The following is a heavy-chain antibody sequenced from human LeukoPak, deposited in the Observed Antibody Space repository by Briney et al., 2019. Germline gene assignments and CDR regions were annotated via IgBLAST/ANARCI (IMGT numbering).Heavy chain of an antibody. J-gene: IGHJ4*02. V-gene: IGHV3-23*01. D-gene: IGHD2-2*01. CDR1: GFTFTNYA. CDR3: AKDRTYCSSTNCYGTYYFDY. Sequence: QPGGSLTLSCAASGFTFTNYAMTWVRQAPGKGLEWVSTISGSGGRTYYADSVKGRFTISRDNSKNTLNLQMNSPRAEDTAEYYCAKDRTYCSSTNCYGTYYFDYWGQGTLVTVSS. CDR2: ISGSGGRT.